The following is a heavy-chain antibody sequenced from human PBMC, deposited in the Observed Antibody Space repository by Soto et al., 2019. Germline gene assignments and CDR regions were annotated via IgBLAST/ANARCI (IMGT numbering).Heavy chain of an antibody. V-gene: IGHV1-69*13. D-gene: IGHD3-10*01. Sequence: SVKVSCKASGGTFSSYAISWVRQAPGQGLEWMGGIIPIFGTANYAQKFQGRVTITADESTSTAYMELSSLRSEDTAVYYCARYGSGNKPPGHPTFYYYYGMDVWGQGTTVTVSS. CDR3: ARYGSGNKPPGHPTFYYYYGMDV. CDR1: GGTFSSYA. J-gene: IGHJ6*02. CDR2: IIPIFGTA.